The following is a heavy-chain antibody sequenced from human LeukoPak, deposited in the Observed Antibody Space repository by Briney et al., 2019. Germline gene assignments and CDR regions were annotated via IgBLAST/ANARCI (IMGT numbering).Heavy chain of an antibody. Sequence: GGSLRLSCAASGFTFSSYSMNGVRQAPGKGLECVSSISSSSSYIYYADSVKGRFTISRDNAKNSLYLQMNSLRAEDTAVYYCARDYRADTIFGVAGNWFDPWGQGTLVTVSS. CDR2: ISSSSSYI. D-gene: IGHD3-3*01. V-gene: IGHV3-21*01. CDR3: ARDYRADTIFGVAGNWFDP. J-gene: IGHJ5*02. CDR1: GFTFSSYS.